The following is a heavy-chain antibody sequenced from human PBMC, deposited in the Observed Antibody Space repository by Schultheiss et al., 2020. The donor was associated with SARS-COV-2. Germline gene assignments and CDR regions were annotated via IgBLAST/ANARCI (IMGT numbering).Heavy chain of an antibody. J-gene: IGHJ4*02. V-gene: IGHV2-5*01. CDR3: AHRGWELLRVDF. D-gene: IGHD1-26*01. CDR1: GFSLSTSGVG. Sequence: SGPTLVKPTQTLTLTCTFSGFSLSTSGVGVGWIRQPTGKALEWLALIYCNDDKRYSPSLKSRLTITKDTSKNQVVLTMTNRDPVDTATYYCAHRGWELLRVDFWGQGALGTVSS. CDR2: IYCNDDK.